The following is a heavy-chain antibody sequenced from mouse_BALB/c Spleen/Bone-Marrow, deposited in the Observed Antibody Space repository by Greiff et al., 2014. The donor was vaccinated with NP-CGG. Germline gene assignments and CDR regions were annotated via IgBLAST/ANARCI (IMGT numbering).Heavy chain of an antibody. CDR1: GFSFNSYG. V-gene: IGHV5-9-2*01. J-gene: IGHJ3*01. D-gene: IGHD2-4*01. CDR3: ARHAYYDQTEVSFVY. CDR2: ISGGGSYT. Sequence: DVMLVESGGGLVKSGGSLKLSCAASGFSFNSYGMSWVRQTPEKRLEWVATISGGGSYTFYPDSVKGRFTISIDNAKNNLYLQLSSLRSEDTALYYCARHAYYDQTEVSFVYWGQGTLVTVSA.